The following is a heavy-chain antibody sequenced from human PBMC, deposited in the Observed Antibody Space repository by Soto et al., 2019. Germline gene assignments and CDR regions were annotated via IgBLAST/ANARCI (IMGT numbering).Heavy chain of an antibody. CDR1: GFTFSNAW. Sequence: GGSLRLSCAASGFTFSNAWMNWVRQAPGKGLEWVGRIKSKTDGGTTDYAAPVKGRFTISRDDSKNTLYLQMNSLKTEDTAVYYCTTEPPLDAYYYYYGMDVWGQGTTVTVSS. J-gene: IGHJ6*02. V-gene: IGHV3-15*07. D-gene: IGHD1-1*01. CDR2: IKSKTDGGTT. CDR3: TTEPPLDAYYYYYGMDV.